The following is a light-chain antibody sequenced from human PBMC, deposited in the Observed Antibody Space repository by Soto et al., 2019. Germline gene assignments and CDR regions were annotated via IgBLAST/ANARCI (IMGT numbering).Light chain of an antibody. CDR3: QSYDTSLSGYV. CDR2: SNS. CDR1: SSNIGTPYD. Sequence: QSVLTQPPSVSGAPGQRVTISCTGSSSNIGTPYDVHWYQQLPGTAPKLLIYSNSRRPSGVPDRFSGSKSGTSASLAITGLQAEDEADYFCQSYDTSLSGYVFGTGTKLTVL. V-gene: IGLV1-40*01. J-gene: IGLJ1*01.